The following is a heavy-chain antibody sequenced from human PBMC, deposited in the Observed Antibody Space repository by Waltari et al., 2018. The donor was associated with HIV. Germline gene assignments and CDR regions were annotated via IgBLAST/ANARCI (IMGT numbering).Heavy chain of an antibody. V-gene: IGHV1-8*01. D-gene: IGHD3-3*01. CDR1: GYTFTRYD. Sequence: QVQLVQSGAEVRMPGASVKVSCKASGYTFTRYDINWVRQAPGQGLEWMGWMNPQSGKTGSAQKFQGRVTLTRKTSTATAYMELSSLRSEDTAVYFCARAPGKYYEFWSGYYYDSGLDVWGQGTTVTVSS. CDR2: MNPQSGKT. J-gene: IGHJ6*02. CDR3: ARAPGKYYEFWSGYYYDSGLDV.